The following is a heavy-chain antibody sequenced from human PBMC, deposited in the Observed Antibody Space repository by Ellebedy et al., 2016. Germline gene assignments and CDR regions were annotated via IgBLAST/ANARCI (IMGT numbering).Heavy chain of an antibody. J-gene: IGHJ6*02. CDR1: GGSISSYY. Sequence: SETLSLTXTVSGGSISSYYWSWIRQPPGKGLEWIGYIYYSGSTNYNPSLKSRVTISVDTSKNQFSLKLSSVTAADTAVYYCARTVTSIAAAGNYYYYGMDVWGQGTTVTVPS. CDR2: IYYSGST. V-gene: IGHV4-59*01. D-gene: IGHD6-13*01. CDR3: ARTVTSIAAAGNYYYYGMDV.